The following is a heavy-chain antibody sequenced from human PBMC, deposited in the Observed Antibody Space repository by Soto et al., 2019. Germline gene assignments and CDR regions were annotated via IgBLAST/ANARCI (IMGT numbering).Heavy chain of an antibody. CDR1: GYPVTAYY. J-gene: IGHJ3*02. CDR3: AGGGGVGVAGSAAFDM. Sequence: QLHLVQSGAVVKKPGASVTVSCSASGYPVTAYYMHWVRQAPGRGLEWMGGINPATGAAKYTQTFPGRVTMTRDTSPSTGFMELRGLTSGDTGVFYWAGGGGVGVAGSAAFDMWGQGTLVTVSS. D-gene: IGHD3-3*01. CDR2: INPATGAA. V-gene: IGHV1-2*02.